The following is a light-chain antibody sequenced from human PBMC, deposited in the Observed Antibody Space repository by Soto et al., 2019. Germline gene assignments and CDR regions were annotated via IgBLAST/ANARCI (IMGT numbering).Light chain of an antibody. J-gene: IGKJ1*01. CDR1: QSIFSNY. V-gene: IGKV3-20*01. CDR2: GAS. Sequence: EVLLTQSPGTLSLSPGERATLSCRASQSIFSNYLAWYQQKSGQAPMLLIYGASNSATGIPDRFSGSGSGTDFTLTISRLEPEDFAVYYCQQYGTSPRTFGQGTKVEFK. CDR3: QQYGTSPRT.